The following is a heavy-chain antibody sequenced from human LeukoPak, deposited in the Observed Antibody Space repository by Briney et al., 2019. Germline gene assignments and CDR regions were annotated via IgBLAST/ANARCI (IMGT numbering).Heavy chain of an antibody. D-gene: IGHD6-13*01. CDR3: ARQLLYSSSWYIGWFDP. V-gene: IGHV4-59*08. J-gene: IGHJ5*02. Sequence: PSETLSLTCTVPGGSISSYYWSWIRQPPGKGPEWIGYIYYSGSTNYNPSLKSRVTISVDTYKNQFSLKLSSVTGADTAVYYCARQLLYSSSWYIGWFDPWGQGTLVTVSS. CDR1: GGSISSYY. CDR2: IYYSGST.